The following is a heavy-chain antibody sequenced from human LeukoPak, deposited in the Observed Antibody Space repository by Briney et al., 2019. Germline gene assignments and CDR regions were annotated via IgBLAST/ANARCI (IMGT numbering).Heavy chain of an antibody. CDR2: INPNSGGT. Sequence: ASVKVSCKASGYSFTSYDINWVRQATGQGLEWMGWINPNSGGTNYAQKFQGRVTMTRDTSISTAYMELSRLRSDDTAVYYCARFIAAAGSHWFDPWGQGTLVTVSS. D-gene: IGHD6-13*01. CDR1: GYSFTSYD. V-gene: IGHV1-2*02. CDR3: ARFIAAAGSHWFDP. J-gene: IGHJ5*02.